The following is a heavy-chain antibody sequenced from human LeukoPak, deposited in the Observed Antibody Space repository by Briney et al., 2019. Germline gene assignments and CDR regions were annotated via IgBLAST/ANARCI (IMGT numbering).Heavy chain of an antibody. CDR2: ISSSGSTT. J-gene: IGHJ4*02. D-gene: IGHD3-22*01. CDR3: ARKFVGSSGYFDY. V-gene: IGHV3-48*03. CDR1: GFSLRSSE. Sequence: PGGSLRLSCAASGFSLRSSEMNWVRQAPGKGLEWVSHISSSGSTTYYADSVKGRFTISRDYAKNSLYLQMNSLRHEDTAVYYCARKFVGSSGYFDYWGQGTLVTVSS.